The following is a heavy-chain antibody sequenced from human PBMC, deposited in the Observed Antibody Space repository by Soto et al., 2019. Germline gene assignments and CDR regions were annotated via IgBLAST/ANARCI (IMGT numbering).Heavy chain of an antibody. CDR1: GYTFTGYY. J-gene: IGHJ4*02. CDR3: ARDLAKGGGSAGFDY. Sequence: QVQLVQSGAEVKKPGASVKVSCKASGYTFTGYYIHWVRQAPGQGLEWMGWINPNSGGTKYPQKFKGRVTMTRDTSIRTVYMSLTGLKSDDTAVHFCARDLAKGGGSAGFDYWGQGTLVAVSS. CDR2: INPNSGGT. V-gene: IGHV1-2*02. D-gene: IGHD2-15*01.